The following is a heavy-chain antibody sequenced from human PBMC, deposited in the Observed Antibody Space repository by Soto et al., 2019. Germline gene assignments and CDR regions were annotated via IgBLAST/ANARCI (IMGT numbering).Heavy chain of an antibody. V-gene: IGHV1-69*13. Sequence: ASVKVSCKASGGTFSSYAISWVRQAPGQGLEWMGGIIPIFGTANYAQKFQGRVTITADESTSTAYMELSSLRSEDTAVYYCARATGIAAAGTGGGAYGMDVWGQGTTVTVSS. CDR3: ARATGIAAAGTGGGAYGMDV. CDR2: IIPIFGTA. D-gene: IGHD6-13*01. CDR1: GGTFSSYA. J-gene: IGHJ6*02.